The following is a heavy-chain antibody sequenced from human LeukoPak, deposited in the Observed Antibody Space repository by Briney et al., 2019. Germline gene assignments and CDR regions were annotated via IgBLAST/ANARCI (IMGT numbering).Heavy chain of an antibody. CDR3: AKDLGVVVPAASY. Sequence: GGSLRLSCAASGFTFSSYWMIWVRQAPGKGLEWVAVISYDGSNKYYADSVKGRFTISRDNSKNTLYLQMNSLRAEDTAVYYCAKDLGVVVPAASYWGQGTLVTVSS. J-gene: IGHJ4*02. CDR2: ISYDGSNK. CDR1: GFTFSSYW. D-gene: IGHD2-2*01. V-gene: IGHV3-30*18.